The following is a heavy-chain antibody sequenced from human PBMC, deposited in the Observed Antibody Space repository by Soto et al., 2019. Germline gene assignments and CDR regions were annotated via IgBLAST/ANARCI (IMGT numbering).Heavy chain of an antibody. J-gene: IGHJ6*02. V-gene: IGHV3-48*02. D-gene: IGHD5-18*01. CDR2: ISSSSSTI. CDR3: ARRGSNYGYGDYYGMDV. Sequence: GGSLRLSCAASGFTFRSYSMNWVRQAPGKGLEWLSYISSSSSTIYYADSVKGRFTISRDNAKNSLYLQMNSLRDEDTAVYYCARRGSNYGYGDYYGMDVWGQGTTVTAP. CDR1: GFTFRSYS.